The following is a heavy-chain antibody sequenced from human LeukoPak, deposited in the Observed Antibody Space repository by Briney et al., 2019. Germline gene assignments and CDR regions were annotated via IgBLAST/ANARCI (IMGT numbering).Heavy chain of an antibody. V-gene: IGHV3-43*02. Sequence: GGSLRLSCAASGFTFDDYAMYCVRQPPGKGLEWVSPISGDGGSTYFADSVKGRFTISRDNNKDSLYLQMNSLRIEDTALYYCVKDFLWGQGTLVTVSS. J-gene: IGHJ4*02. CDR3: VKDFL. CDR2: ISGDGGST. CDR1: GFTFDDYA.